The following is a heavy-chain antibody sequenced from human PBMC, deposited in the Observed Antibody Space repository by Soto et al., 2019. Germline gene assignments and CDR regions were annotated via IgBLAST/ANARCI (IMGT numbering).Heavy chain of an antibody. V-gene: IGHV5-51*01. D-gene: IGHD6-19*01. CDR1: GYSFTSYW. Sequence: PGESLKISCKGSGYSFTSYWIGWVRQMPGKGLEWMGIIYPGDSDTRYSPSFQGQVTISADKSISTAYLQWSSLKASDTAMYYCARMRAPAVAGRWFDPWGQGTLVTVSS. CDR2: IYPGDSDT. CDR3: ARMRAPAVAGRWFDP. J-gene: IGHJ5*02.